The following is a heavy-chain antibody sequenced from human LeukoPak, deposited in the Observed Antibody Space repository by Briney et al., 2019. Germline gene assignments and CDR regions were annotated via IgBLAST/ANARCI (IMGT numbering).Heavy chain of an antibody. CDR2: INPDSGGT. V-gene: IGHV1-2*02. CDR3: AGAGYRGNYYYYFDF. CDR1: GYIFTGYY. Sequence: ASVKVSCKPSGYIFTGYYMHWVRQAPGQGLEWMGWINPDSGGTNYAQNFQGRVTMTRDTSVSTVYMEVSSLRSGDTAVYYCAGAGYRGNYYYYFDFWGQGTLVTVSS. D-gene: IGHD1-26*01. J-gene: IGHJ4*02.